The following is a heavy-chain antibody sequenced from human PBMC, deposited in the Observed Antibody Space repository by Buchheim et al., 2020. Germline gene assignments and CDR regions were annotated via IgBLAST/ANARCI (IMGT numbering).Heavy chain of an antibody. CDR2: IHSDGSTT. D-gene: IGHD2-21*02. CDR3: ARVNDCNYESFDV. Sequence: EAHLVESGGGLAQPGGSLRLSCAASGFSFSNYWMHWVRQIPGEGLAWVSRIHSDGSTTAYADFVNGRCTISRDNAKNTLFLQMNNLRVEDSAVYFCARVNDCNYESFDVWGQG. J-gene: IGHJ3*01. V-gene: IGHV3-74*01. CDR1: GFSFSNYW.